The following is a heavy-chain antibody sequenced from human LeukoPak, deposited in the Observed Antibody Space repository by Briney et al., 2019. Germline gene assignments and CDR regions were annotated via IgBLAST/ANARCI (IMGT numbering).Heavy chain of an antibody. CDR1: GYSFTTYW. D-gene: IGHD5-18*01. Sequence: GESLKISCKGSGYSFTTYWIAWVRQMPGKGLEWLGIIFPGDSDTRYSPSFQGQVTISADKSISTVYLQWSSLKASDTALYYCARPCGYSYDLDYWGQGTLVTVSS. J-gene: IGHJ4*02. V-gene: IGHV5-51*01. CDR3: ARPCGYSYDLDY. CDR2: IFPGDSDT.